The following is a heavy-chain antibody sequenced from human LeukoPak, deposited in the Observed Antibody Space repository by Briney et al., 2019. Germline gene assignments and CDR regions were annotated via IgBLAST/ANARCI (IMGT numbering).Heavy chain of an antibody. V-gene: IGHV3-48*01. Sequence: GGSLRLSCAASGFTFSSYSMNWVRQAPGKGLEWVSYISSSSSTIYYADSVKGRFTISRDNAKNSLYLQMNSLRAEDTAVYYCATYYYDSSGSKTGDYWGQGTLVTVSS. CDR1: GFTFSSYS. D-gene: IGHD3-22*01. CDR2: ISSSSSTI. J-gene: IGHJ4*02. CDR3: ATYYYDSSGSKTGDY.